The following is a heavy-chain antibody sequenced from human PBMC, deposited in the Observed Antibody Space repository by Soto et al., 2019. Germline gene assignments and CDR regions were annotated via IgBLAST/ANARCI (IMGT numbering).Heavy chain of an antibody. D-gene: IGHD3-10*01. CDR2: INHSGST. J-gene: IGHJ6*02. CDR3: ARGCRFYYGSGSYYYSIYYYYGMDV. V-gene: IGHV4-34*01. CDR1: GGSFSGYY. Sequence: PSETLSLTCAVYGGSFSGYYWSWIRQPPGKGLEWIGEINHSGSTNYNPSLKSRVTISVDTSKNQFSLKLSSVTAADTAVYYCARGCRFYYGSGSYYYSIYYYYGMDVWGQGTTVTVS.